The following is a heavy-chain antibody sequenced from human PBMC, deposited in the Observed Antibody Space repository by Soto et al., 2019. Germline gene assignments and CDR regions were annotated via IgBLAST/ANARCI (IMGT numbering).Heavy chain of an antibody. Sequence: QVQLQESGPGLVKPSQTLSLTCTVSGGSISSGGYYWSWIRQHPGKGLEWIGYIYYSGSTYYKPSLKSRVTISVDTSKNQFSLKLSSVTAADTAVYYCARSEAGYSSSWYDYWGQGTLVTVSS. V-gene: IGHV4-31*03. J-gene: IGHJ4*02. CDR1: GGSISSGGYY. D-gene: IGHD6-13*01. CDR2: IYYSGST. CDR3: ARSEAGYSSSWYDY.